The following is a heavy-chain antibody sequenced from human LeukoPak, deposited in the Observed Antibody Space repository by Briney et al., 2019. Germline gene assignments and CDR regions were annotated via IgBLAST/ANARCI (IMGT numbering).Heavy chain of an antibody. CDR1: GFTFSSYE. J-gene: IGHJ6*04. CDR2: ISSSGSTI. V-gene: IGHV3-48*03. CDR3: ARDRGYCSSTSCPDPLYYYYGMDV. D-gene: IGHD2-2*01. Sequence: PGGSLRLSCGASGFTFSSYEMNWVRQAPGKGLEWVSYISSSGSTIYYADSVKGRFTISRDNAKNSLYLQMNSLRAEDTAVYYCARDRGYCSSTSCPDPLYYYYGMDVWGKGTTVTVSS.